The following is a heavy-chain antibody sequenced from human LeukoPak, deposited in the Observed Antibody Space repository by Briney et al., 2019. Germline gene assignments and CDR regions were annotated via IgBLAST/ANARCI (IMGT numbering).Heavy chain of an antibody. CDR3: ARVLGAPGTYYMDV. V-gene: IGHV4-4*09. J-gene: IGHJ6*03. Sequence: SETLSLTCTVSGGSISNSHWSWIRQPPGKGLEWIGLIYTSGNTDKNPFLKSRVTISVDMSKNQFSLRLSSVTAADTAVYYCARVLGAPGTYYMDVWGKGTTVTVSS. CDR2: IYTSGNT. D-gene: IGHD3-16*01. CDR1: GGSISNSH.